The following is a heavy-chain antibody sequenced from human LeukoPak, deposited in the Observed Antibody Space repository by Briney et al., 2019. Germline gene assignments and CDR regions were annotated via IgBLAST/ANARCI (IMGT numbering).Heavy chain of an antibody. CDR3: AREGGRSGTTVDY. D-gene: IGHD1-7*01. CDR2: IYHRGST. J-gene: IGHJ4*02. CDR1: DYSIRTGYY. Sequence: SETLSLTCIVSDYSIRTGYYWGWIRQPPGKGLEWIGGIYHRGSTYYNPSLKSRVTISVDTSKNQFSLKLSSVTAADTAVYYCAREGGRSGTTVDYWGQGTLVTVSS. V-gene: IGHV4-38-2*02.